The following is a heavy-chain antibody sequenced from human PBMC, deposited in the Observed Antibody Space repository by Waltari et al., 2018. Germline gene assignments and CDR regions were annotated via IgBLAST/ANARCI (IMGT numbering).Heavy chain of an antibody. CDR2: INPNSGDA. V-gene: IGHV1-2*02. D-gene: IGHD3-10*01. Sequence: QVQLVQSGAEVKKPGASVKVSCKASGYTFTDYYMHWARQAPGQGLEWMGWINPNSGDANYAQKFQGRVTMTRDTSISTAYMELSRLGSDDTALYYCARGSGEIVLLWFGGPIPFDYWGQGTLVTVSS. J-gene: IGHJ4*02. CDR1: GYTFTDYY. CDR3: ARGSGEIVLLWFGGPIPFDY.